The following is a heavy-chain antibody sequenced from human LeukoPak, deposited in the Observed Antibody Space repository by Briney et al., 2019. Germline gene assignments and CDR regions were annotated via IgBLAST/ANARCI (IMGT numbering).Heavy chain of an antibody. J-gene: IGHJ4*02. Sequence: GGSLGLSCAASGFTVITNDMSWVRQAPGKGLEWVSVLYSDGNTKYADSVQGRFTISRDNSKNTLYLEMNSLSPDDTAVYYCARGVEPLAANTLAYWGQGTLVTVSS. CDR3: ARGVEPLAANTLAY. CDR1: GFTVITND. CDR2: LYSDGNT. D-gene: IGHD1-14*01. V-gene: IGHV3-53*01.